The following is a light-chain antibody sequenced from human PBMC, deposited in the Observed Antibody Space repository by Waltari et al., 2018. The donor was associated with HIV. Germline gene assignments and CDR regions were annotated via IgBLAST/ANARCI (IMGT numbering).Light chain of an antibody. V-gene: IGLV2-23*01. Sequence: QSALTQPASVSGSPGQSITISCTGTSSDVGNYNLVSWYQQHPGKAPKLIIYEAIKRPSGVSNRISASKSGNTASLTISVLQAEDEADYYCCSYGGSSTWVFGGGTKVTVL. CDR2: EAI. J-gene: IGLJ3*02. CDR3: CSYGGSSTWV. CDR1: SSDVGNYNL.